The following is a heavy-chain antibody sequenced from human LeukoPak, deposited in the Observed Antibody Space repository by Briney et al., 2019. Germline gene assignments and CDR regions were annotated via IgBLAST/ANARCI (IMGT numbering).Heavy chain of an antibody. CDR2: IYSGGST. D-gene: IGHD3-3*01. CDR1: GFTVSSNY. J-gene: IGHJ4*02. CDR3: ARSSEIFGVVILFDY. Sequence: PGGSLRLSCAASGFTVSSNYMSWVRQAPGKGLEWVSVIYSGGSTYYADSVKGRFTISRDNSKNTLYFQMNSLRAEDTAVYYCARSSEIFGVVILFDYWGQGTLVTVSS. V-gene: IGHV3-66*01.